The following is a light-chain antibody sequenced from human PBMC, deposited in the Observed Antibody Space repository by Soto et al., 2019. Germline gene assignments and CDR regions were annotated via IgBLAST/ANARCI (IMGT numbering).Light chain of an antibody. CDR3: QQYFDVPFT. CDR2: WAS. CDR1: RSVLYKSNNKNH. V-gene: IGKV4-1*01. Sequence: DIVMTQSPDSLAVSLGERATMNCKYSRSVLYKSNNKNHLAWHQQKPGQPPQLIIYWASTRESGVPERFSGSGSGTDFTLTISSLEAEDVAFYRCQQYFDVPFTFGGGTKVEI. J-gene: IGKJ4*01.